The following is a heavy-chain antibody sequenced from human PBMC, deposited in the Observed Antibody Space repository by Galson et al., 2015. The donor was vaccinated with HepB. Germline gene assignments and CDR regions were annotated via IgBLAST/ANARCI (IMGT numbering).Heavy chain of an antibody. CDR3: ASFNTAMAGSTFDY. CDR2: ISYDGSNK. CDR1: GFTFSSYA. D-gene: IGHD5-18*01. Sequence: SLRLSCAASGFTFSSYAMHWVRQAPGKGLEWVAVISYDGSNKYYADSVKGRFTISRDNSKNTLYLQMNSLRAEDTAVYYCASFNTAMAGSTFDYWGQGTLVTVSS. J-gene: IGHJ4*02. V-gene: IGHV3-30-3*01.